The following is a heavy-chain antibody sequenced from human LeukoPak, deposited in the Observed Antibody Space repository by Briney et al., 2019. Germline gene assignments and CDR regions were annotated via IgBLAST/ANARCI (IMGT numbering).Heavy chain of an antibody. CDR1: GYTFTSYD. CDR2: MNPNSGNT. V-gene: IGHV1-8*01. D-gene: IGHD6-19*01. J-gene: IGHJ3*02. Sequence: GASVKVSCKASGYTFTSYDINWVRQATGQGLEWMGWMNPNSGNTGYAQKFQGRVTMTRNTSISTAYMELSSLRSEDTAVYYCARELRVLAVAGPGDAFDIWGQGTTVTVSS. CDR3: ARELRVLAVAGPGDAFDI.